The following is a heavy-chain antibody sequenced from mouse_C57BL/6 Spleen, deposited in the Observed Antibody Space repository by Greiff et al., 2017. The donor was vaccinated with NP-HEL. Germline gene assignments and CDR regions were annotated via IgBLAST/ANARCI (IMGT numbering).Heavy chain of an antibody. D-gene: IGHD2-5*01. CDR2: IYPGDGAT. CDR3: ARSGAYYSNSFAY. V-gene: IGHV1-82*01. CDR1: GYAFSSSW. J-gene: IGHJ3*01. Sequence: QVQLQQSGPELVKPGASVKISCKASGYAFSSSWMNWVKQRPGKGLEWIGRIYPGDGATNYNGKFKGKATLTADKSSSTAYMQLSSLTSEDSAVYFCARSGAYYSNSFAYWGQGTLVTVSA.